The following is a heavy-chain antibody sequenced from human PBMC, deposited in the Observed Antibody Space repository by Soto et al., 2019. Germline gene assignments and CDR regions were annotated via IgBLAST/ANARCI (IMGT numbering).Heavy chain of an antibody. Sequence: GASVKVSCKASGYTFTSYGISWVRQAPGQGLEWMGGISAYNGNTNYAQKLQGRVTITTDKSKTTAYMELSSLRSDDTAVYYCARVWLKDSRQFDYWGQGTLVTVSS. D-gene: IGHD3-10*01. CDR3: ARVWLKDSRQFDY. J-gene: IGHJ4*02. V-gene: IGHV1-18*01. CDR1: GYTFTSYG. CDR2: ISAYNGNT.